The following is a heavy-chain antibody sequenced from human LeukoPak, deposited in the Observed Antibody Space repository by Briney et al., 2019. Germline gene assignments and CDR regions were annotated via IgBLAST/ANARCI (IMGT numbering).Heavy chain of an antibody. CDR2: INTNTGNP. CDR1: GYTFTSYA. V-gene: IGHV7-4-1*02. CDR3: ASSITMVRGVSLDY. D-gene: IGHD3-10*01. Sequence: ASVKVSCKASGYTFTSYAMNWVRQAPGQGLEWMGWINTNTGNPTYAQGFTGRFVFSLDTSVSTAYLQISSLKAEDTAVYYCASSITMVRGVSLDYWGQGTLVTVSS. J-gene: IGHJ4*02.